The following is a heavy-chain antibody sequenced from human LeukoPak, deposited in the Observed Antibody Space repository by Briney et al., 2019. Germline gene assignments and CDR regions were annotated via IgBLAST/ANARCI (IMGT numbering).Heavy chain of an antibody. J-gene: IGHJ6*03. CDR1: GFTFSSYS. D-gene: IGHD2-21*02. V-gene: IGHV3-64*01. CDR2: ISSNGANT. CDR3: ARDGGEIVVVTASYYYMDV. Sequence: GRSLRLSCAPSGFTFSSYSMHWVRQAPGKGLEYVSSISSNGANTYYANSVKGRFTICRDHSKNTLYLQMGSLRAEDMAVYYCARDGGEIVVVTASYYYMDVWGKGTTVTVSS.